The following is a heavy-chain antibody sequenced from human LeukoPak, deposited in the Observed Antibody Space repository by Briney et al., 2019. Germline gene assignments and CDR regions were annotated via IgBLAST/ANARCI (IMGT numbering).Heavy chain of an antibody. Sequence: QSGGSLRLSCAASGFTVSSNYMSWVRQAPGKGLEWVSAISGSGGSTYYADSVKGRFTISRDNSKNTLYLQMNSLRAEDTAVYYCANPSSGPHDYWGQGTLVTVSS. CDR2: ISGSGGST. V-gene: IGHV3-23*01. J-gene: IGHJ4*02. CDR3: ANPSSGPHDY. D-gene: IGHD6-19*01. CDR1: GFTVSSNY.